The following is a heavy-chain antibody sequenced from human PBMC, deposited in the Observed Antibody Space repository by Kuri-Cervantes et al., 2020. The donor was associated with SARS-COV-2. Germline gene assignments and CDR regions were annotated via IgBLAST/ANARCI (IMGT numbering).Heavy chain of an antibody. Sequence: GESLKISCAASGFTFNSYFMSWLRQAPGKGLEWVANIKEDGGIKYYVDSVKGRSTISRDNAEKSVYLQMNSLRAEDTAVYYCASQDIVVVPAANAFDIWGQGTMVTVSS. CDR2: IKEDGGIK. J-gene: IGHJ3*02. CDR3: ASQDIVVVPAANAFDI. D-gene: IGHD2-2*01. V-gene: IGHV3-7*01. CDR1: GFTFNSYF.